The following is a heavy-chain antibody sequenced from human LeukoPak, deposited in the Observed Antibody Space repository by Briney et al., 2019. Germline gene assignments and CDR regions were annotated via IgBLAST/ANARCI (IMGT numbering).Heavy chain of an antibody. Sequence: GGSLRLSCAASGFTLSDHYMDWVRQAPGKGLEWVGRTRNKANSYTTEYAASVKGRFTISRDDSKNSLYLQMNSLKTEDTAVYYCARVSPGVSAAFDIWGQGTMVTVSS. J-gene: IGHJ3*02. D-gene: IGHD2-8*01. CDR3: ARVSPGVSAAFDI. CDR2: TRNKANSYTT. CDR1: GFTLSDHY. V-gene: IGHV3-72*01.